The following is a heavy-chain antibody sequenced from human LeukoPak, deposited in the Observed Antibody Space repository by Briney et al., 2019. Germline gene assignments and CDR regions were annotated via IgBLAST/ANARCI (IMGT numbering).Heavy chain of an antibody. CDR1: GYTFTGYY. J-gene: IGHJ3*02. CDR3: ARPVDTAMVSGDDAFDI. CDR2: INPNSGGT. V-gene: IGHV1-2*02. D-gene: IGHD5-18*01. Sequence: ASVKVSCKASGYTFTGYYMHWVRQAPGQGLEWMGWINPNSGGTNYAQKFQGRVTMTRDTSISTAYMELSSLRSDDTAVYYCARPVDTAMVSGDDAFDIWGQGTMVTVSS.